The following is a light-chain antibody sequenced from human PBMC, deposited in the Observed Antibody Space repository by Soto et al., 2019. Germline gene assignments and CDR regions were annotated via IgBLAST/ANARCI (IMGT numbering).Light chain of an antibody. CDR1: QSVSSSY. J-gene: IGKJ1*01. V-gene: IGKV3-20*01. CDR2: GAS. Sequence: EIVLTQSPGTLSLSPGERATLSCRASQSVSSSYLAWYQQKPGQAPWLLIYGASSSATGIPDRLSGSGSGTNCSLTISRLEPGDFAVYYCQKYLISRGMCAQGTKQGIK. CDR3: QKYLISRGM.